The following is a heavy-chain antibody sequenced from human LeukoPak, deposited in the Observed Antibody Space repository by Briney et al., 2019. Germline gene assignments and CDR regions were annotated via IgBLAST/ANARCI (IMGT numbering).Heavy chain of an antibody. CDR3: ARDVTYYYGSGSFSYYYYYMDV. CDR1: GFTFSSYW. V-gene: IGHV3-7*01. CDR2: IKQDGSEK. J-gene: IGHJ6*03. D-gene: IGHD3-10*01. Sequence: PGGSLRLSCAASGFTFSSYWVSWVRQAPGKGLEWVANIKQDGSEKYCVDSVKGRFTISRDNAKNSLYLQMNSLRAEDTAVYYCARDVTYYYGSGSFSYYYYYMDVWGKGTTVTISS.